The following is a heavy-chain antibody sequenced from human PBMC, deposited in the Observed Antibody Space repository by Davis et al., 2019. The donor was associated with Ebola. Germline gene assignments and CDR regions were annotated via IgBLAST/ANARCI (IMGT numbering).Heavy chain of an antibody. V-gene: IGHV4-59*01. D-gene: IGHD3-22*01. Sequence: SQTLSLTCPVSGRSISSYYWSWIRQPPGKGLEWTRYLYYSGSTNYNPSLKSRVTIPVDTSKNQFSLKLSSVTAADTAVYYCARESYYYDSSGYYLGAFDIWGQGTMVTVSS. CDR2: LYYSGST. CDR1: GRSISSYY. CDR3: ARESYYYDSSGYYLGAFDI. J-gene: IGHJ3*02.